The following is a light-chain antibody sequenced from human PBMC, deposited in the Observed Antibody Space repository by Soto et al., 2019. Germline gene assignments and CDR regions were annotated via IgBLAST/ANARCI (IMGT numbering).Light chain of an antibody. Sequence: EIMMTQSPVTLSVSPGERATLSCRASQSVNSNLAWYQQKPGQAPRLLIYGASTRATGIPASFIGNGSGTEFTLTASSLQPEDFAVYYCQHYVSPPITFGQGTRLEIK. V-gene: IGKV3-15*01. CDR2: GAS. CDR3: QHYVSPPIT. CDR1: QSVNSN. J-gene: IGKJ5*01.